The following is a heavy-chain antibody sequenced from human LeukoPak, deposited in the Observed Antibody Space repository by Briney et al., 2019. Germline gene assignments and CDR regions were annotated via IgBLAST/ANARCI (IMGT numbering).Heavy chain of an antibody. CDR3: TRGAFNYNDGYYHGMDV. J-gene: IGHJ6*04. CDR1: GGTFSSSG. D-gene: IGHD1-1*01. V-gene: IGHV1-69*06. Sequence: SVRVSCKASGGTFSSSGINWVRQAPGQGLEWVGGIIPIFDTPNYAHKFQGRVTITADKSTSTAYMELSSLRSEDTAVYYCTRGAFNYNDGYYHGMDVWGKGTTVTVSS. CDR2: IIPIFDTP.